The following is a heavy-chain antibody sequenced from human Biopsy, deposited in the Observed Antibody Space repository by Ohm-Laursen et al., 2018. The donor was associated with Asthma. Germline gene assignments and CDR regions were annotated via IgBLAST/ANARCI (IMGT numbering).Heavy chain of an antibody. V-gene: IGHV3-30-3*01. Sequence: SLRLSCAASGFTFSTYAMHWVRQAPGKGLEWVAVISYDGSNKYYADSVKGRFTISRDNSKNTLYLQMNSLRGDYTAVYYCARDMNRDGWYFDYWGQGTLVTVSS. J-gene: IGHJ4*02. CDR1: GFTFSTYA. CDR2: ISYDGSNK. CDR3: ARDMNRDGWYFDY. D-gene: IGHD5-24*01.